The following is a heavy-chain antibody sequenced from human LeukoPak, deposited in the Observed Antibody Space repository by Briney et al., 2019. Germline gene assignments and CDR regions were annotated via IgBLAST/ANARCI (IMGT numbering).Heavy chain of an antibody. CDR1: GGSISSYY. Sequence: SETLSLTCTVSGGSISSYYWSWIRQPPGKGLEWIGYIYYSGSTNYNPSLKSRVTISVDTSKNQFSLKLSSVTAADTAVYYCARGGKSIAAAGLPPGYWGQGTLVTVSS. V-gene: IGHV4-59*08. J-gene: IGHJ4*02. D-gene: IGHD6-13*01. CDR2: IYYSGST. CDR3: ARGGKSIAAAGLPPGY.